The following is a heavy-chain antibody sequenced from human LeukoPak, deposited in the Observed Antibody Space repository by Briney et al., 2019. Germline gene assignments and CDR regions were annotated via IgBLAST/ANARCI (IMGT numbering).Heavy chain of an antibody. CDR2: ISYDGSNK. D-gene: IGHD3-3*01. Sequence: GRSLRLSCAASGFTFSSYGMHWVSQAPGKGLEWVAVISYDGSNKYYADSVKGRFTISRDNSKNTLYLQMNSLRAEDTAVYYCAKDIRRFLEWCDYWGQGTLVTVSS. CDR1: GFTFSSYG. V-gene: IGHV3-30*18. CDR3: AKDIRRFLEWCDY. J-gene: IGHJ4*01.